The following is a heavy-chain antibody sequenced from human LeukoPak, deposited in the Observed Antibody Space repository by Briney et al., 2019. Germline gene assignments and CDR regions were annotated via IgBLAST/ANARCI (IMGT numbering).Heavy chain of an antibody. V-gene: IGHV4-34*01. J-gene: IGHJ4*02. CDR3: AREVAGTPWIDN. D-gene: IGHD6-19*01. CDR1: GGSFSGYC. CDR2: INHSGST. Sequence: SETLSLTCAVYGGSFSGYCWSWIRQPPGKGLEWIGEINHSGSTNYIPSLESRVTISVDTSKNQFSLKLSSVTAADTAVYYCAREVAGTPWIDNWGQGTLVTVSS.